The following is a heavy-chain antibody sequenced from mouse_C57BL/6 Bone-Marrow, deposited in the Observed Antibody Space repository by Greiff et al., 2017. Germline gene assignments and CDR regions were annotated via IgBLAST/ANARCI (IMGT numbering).Heavy chain of an antibody. V-gene: IGHV1-81*01. CDR2: IYPRSGNT. CDR3: ARHYGAY. CDR1: GYTFTSYG. Sequence: VKLQQSGAELARPGASVKLSCKASGYTFTSYGISWVKQRTGQGLEWIGEIYPRSGNTYYNEKFKGKATLTADKSSSTAYMELRSLTSEDSAVYFCARHYGAYWGQGTLVTVSA. D-gene: IGHD1-1*02. J-gene: IGHJ3*01.